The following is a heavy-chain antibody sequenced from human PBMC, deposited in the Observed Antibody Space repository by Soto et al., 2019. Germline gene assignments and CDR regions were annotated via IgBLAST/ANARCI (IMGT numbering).Heavy chain of an antibody. Sequence: QVQLQQWGAGLLKPSETLSLTCAVYGGSFSGYYWSWIRQPPGKGLEWIGEINHSGSTNYNPSLKSRVTISVDTSKNQFSLKLISVTAADTAVYYCARRDIVVVVAANNWFDPWGQGTLVTVSS. V-gene: IGHV4-34*01. CDR2: INHSGST. D-gene: IGHD2-15*01. J-gene: IGHJ5*02. CDR3: ARRDIVVVVAANNWFDP. CDR1: GGSFSGYY.